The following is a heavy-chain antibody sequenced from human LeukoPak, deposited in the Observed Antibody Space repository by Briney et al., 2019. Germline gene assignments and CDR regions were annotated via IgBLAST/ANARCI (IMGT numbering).Heavy chain of an antibody. CDR3: AKANSNWYFDL. CDR2: VTWNSGSK. CDR1: GFTFSSYA. J-gene: IGHJ2*01. V-gene: IGHV3-9*01. Sequence: PGGSLRLSCAASGFTFSSYAMHWVRQAPGKGLEWVSGVTWNSGSKGYADSVKGRFTISRDNVKNSLYLQMNSLRAEDTALYYCAKANSNWYFDLWGRGTLVSVSS.